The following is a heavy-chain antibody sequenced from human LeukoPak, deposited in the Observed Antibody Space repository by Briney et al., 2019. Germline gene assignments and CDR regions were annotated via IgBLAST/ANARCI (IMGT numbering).Heavy chain of an antibody. Sequence: SETLSLTCTVSGGSISSSSYYWGWIRQPPGKGLEWIGSIYYSGSTYYNPSLKSRITISIETSKNQFSLKLRSVTAADTAVYYCARHLKGTGYYYYYYMDVWGKGTTVTISS. CDR3: ARHLKGTGYYYYYYMDV. J-gene: IGHJ6*03. CDR2: IYYSGST. V-gene: IGHV4-39*01. D-gene: IGHD3/OR15-3a*01. CDR1: GGSISSSSYY.